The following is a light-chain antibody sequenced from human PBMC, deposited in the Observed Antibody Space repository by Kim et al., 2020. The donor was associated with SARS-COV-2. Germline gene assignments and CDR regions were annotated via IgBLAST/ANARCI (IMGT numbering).Light chain of an antibody. CDR2: SDR. CDR3: QVWDSNTDHVV. CDR1: RIGTKS. Sequence: APGQTGEITCGGNRIGTKSVHWYQQRPGQAPVVVIYSDRGRPSGIPERFSGSNSGSTATLTLTGVEAGDEADYYCQVWDSNTDHVVFGGGTKVTVL. V-gene: IGLV3-21*04. J-gene: IGLJ3*02.